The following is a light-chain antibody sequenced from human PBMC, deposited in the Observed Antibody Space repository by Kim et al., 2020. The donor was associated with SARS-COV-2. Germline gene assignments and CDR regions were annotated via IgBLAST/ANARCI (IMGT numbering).Light chain of an antibody. CDR3: AAWDESLNGPYV. Sequence: QRVTIACSGTNSDIGSNTVNWDQQLPGTTPKLLIYSDNQRPSGVPDRFSGSKSGTSASLAISGLQPEDEADYYCAAWDESLNGPYVFGSGTQLTVL. CDR2: SDN. J-gene: IGLJ1*01. CDR1: NSDIGSNT. V-gene: IGLV1-44*01.